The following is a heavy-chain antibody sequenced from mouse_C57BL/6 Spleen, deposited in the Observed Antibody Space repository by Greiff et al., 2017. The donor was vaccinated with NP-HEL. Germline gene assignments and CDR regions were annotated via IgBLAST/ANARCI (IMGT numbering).Heavy chain of an antibody. CDR1: GYSITSGYD. J-gene: IGHJ4*01. V-gene: IGHV3-1*01. CDR2: ISYSGST. D-gene: IGHD1-1*01. Sequence: EVQGVESGSGMVKPSQSLSLTCTVTGYSITSGYDWHWIRHFPGNKLEWMGYISYSGSTNYNPSLKSRISITHDTSKNHFFLKLNSVTTEDTATYYCARTTRPLYAMDYWGQGTSVTVSS. CDR3: ARTTRPLYAMDY.